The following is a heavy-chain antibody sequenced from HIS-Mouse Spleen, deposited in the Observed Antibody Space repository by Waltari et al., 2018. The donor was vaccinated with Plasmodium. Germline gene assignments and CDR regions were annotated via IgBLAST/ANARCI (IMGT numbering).Heavy chain of an antibody. J-gene: IGHJ4*02. Sequence: QVQLVQSGAEVKKPGASVKVSCKASGYTFSTYGLSWVRQAPGQGLEWMGWSSAYNGNTNYAQKLQGRVTMTTDTSTSTAYMELRSLRSDDTAVYYCARDSIKYEGIAAPGYWGQGTLVTVSS. CDR2: SSAYNGNT. V-gene: IGHV1-18*01. CDR1: GYTFSTYG. D-gene: IGHD6-6*01. CDR3: ARDSIKYEGIAAPGY.